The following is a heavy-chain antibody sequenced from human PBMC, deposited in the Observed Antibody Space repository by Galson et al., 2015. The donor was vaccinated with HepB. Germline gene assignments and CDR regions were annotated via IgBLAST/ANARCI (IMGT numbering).Heavy chain of an antibody. V-gene: IGHV1-8*02. CDR2: INPNSGNT. Sequence: SVKVSCKASGYTFTSYGISWVRQAPGQGLEWMGWINPNSGNTGYAQKFQGRVTMTRNTSISTAYMELSSLRSEDTAVYYCARVRGYSGYGGPNSVWGKGTTVTVSS. CDR1: GYTFTSYG. CDR3: ARVRGYSGYGGPNSV. D-gene: IGHD5-12*01. J-gene: IGHJ6*04.